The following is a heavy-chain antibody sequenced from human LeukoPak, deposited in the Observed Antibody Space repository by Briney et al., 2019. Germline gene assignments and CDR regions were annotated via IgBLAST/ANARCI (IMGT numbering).Heavy chain of an antibody. CDR1: GGSISNYY. J-gene: IGHJ5*02. CDR2: IYYSGST. CDR3: ARVDYGSGSYRFDP. Sequence: SETLSLTCTVSGGSISNYYWSWIRQPPGKGLEWIGYIYYSGSTNYNPSLKSRVTISVDTSKNQFSLKLSPVTAADTAVYYCARVDYGSGSYRFDPWGQGTLVAVSS. V-gene: IGHV4-59*01. D-gene: IGHD3-10*01.